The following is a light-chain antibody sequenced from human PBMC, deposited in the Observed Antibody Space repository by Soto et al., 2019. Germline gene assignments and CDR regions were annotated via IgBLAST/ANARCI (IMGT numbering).Light chain of an antibody. CDR1: QSVSSY. CDR2: GAS. Sequence: QSAAAVSLKTGQTATLSCRASQSVSSYLAWYQQKPGQAPRLLIYGASSRATGIPDRFSGSGSGTDFTLTISRLEPEDFAVFYCQQYGSSPWTFGQGAKADI. CDR3: QQYGSSPWT. V-gene: IGKV3-20*01. J-gene: IGKJ1*01.